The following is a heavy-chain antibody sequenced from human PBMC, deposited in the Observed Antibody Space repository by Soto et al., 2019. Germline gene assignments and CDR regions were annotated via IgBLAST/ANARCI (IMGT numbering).Heavy chain of an antibody. CDR1: GLIFGNYW. Sequence: EGQLVGSGGGLVQPGGSLRLSCAASGLIFGNYWMHWVRQAPGKGLVWVSRIKSDGSSTNYADSGKGRFTISRDNAKNTLYLQMDSLRAEDTAVYYCARESSGYSSYFDYWGQGTLVTVSS. CDR2: IKSDGSST. D-gene: IGHD5-12*01. J-gene: IGHJ4*02. CDR3: ARESSGYSSYFDY. V-gene: IGHV3-74*01.